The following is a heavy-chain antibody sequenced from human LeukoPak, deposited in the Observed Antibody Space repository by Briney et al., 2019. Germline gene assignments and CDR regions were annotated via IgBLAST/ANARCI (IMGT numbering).Heavy chain of an antibody. D-gene: IGHD4-17*01. CDR3: ASSYATDY. CDR1: GFTFSSYS. CDR2: ISSSSSYI. V-gene: IGHV3-21*01. J-gene: IGHJ4*02. Sequence: PGGSLRLSCAASGFTFSSYSMNWVRQAPGKGLEWVSSISSSSSYIHYADSVKGRFTISRDNAKNSLYLQMNSLRAEDTAVYYCASSYATDYWGQGTLVTVSS.